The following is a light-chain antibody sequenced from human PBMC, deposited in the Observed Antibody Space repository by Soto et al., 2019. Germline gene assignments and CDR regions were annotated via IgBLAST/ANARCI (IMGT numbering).Light chain of an antibody. CDR3: SSYTSSSTVV. CDR2: DVS. CDR1: SSDVGGYNY. Sequence: QSALTQPASVSGSPGQSITISCTGTSSDVGGYNYVSWYQQHPGKAPKLMIYDVSNRPSGVSNRFSGSKSGNTVSLTISGLQVEDEADYYCSSYTSSSTVVFGGGTKLTVL. V-gene: IGLV2-14*01. J-gene: IGLJ2*01.